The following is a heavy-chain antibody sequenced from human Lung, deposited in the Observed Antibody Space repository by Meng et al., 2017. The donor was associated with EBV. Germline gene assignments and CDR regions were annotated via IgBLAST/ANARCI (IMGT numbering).Heavy chain of an antibody. CDR1: GGSISSSNW. Sequence: QVQLKEAGTGLVEPSGTLSLTFCGSGGSISSSNWWSWVRQPPGKGLEGIGEIYHSGSTNYNPSLKSRVTISVDKSKNQFSLKLSSVTAADTAVYYCARGKLSGYRYFDYWGQGTLVTVSS. CDR2: IYHSGST. V-gene: IGHV4-4*02. J-gene: IGHJ4*02. CDR3: ARGKLSGYRYFDY. D-gene: IGHD3-3*01.